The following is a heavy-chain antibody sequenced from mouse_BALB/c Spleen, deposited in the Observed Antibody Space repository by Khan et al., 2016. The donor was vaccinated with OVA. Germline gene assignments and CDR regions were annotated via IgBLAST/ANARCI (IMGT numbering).Heavy chain of an antibody. V-gene: IGHV1-7*01. D-gene: IGHD1-1*01. CDR2: INPSTGYT. CDR1: GYTFINYW. Sequence: QVQLKESGAELAKPGASVKMSCKASGYTFINYWIIWVKQRPGKGLEWIGYINPSTGYTEYNQNFKDKATLTADKSSSTAYMQLSSLTSEDSAVYYCARRGLRWDFDYWGQGTTLTVSS. CDR3: ARRGLRWDFDY. J-gene: IGHJ2*01.